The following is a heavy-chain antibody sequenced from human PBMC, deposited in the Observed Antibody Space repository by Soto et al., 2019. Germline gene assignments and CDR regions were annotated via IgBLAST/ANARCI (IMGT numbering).Heavy chain of an antibody. CDR1: GGSFSGYY. J-gene: IGHJ1*01. CDR3: ARARGGVQH. Sequence: QVQLQQWGAGLLKPSETLSLTCAVYGGSFSGYYWSWIRQPPGKGLEWIGELNDSGGTNYNASLKGRVTISGDTSKDQISLGLRVVTAADTAVYYCARARGGVQHWGQGTLVTVSS. V-gene: IGHV4-34*01. CDR2: LNDSGGT. D-gene: IGHD3-10*01.